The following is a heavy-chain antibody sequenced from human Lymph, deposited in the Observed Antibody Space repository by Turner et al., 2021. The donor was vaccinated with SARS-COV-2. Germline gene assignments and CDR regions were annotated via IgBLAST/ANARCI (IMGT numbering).Heavy chain of an antibody. CDR3: ARLPIARGYSGYDFYYFDY. V-gene: IGHV5-51*01. CDR1: GYSFPTYW. CDR2: IYPGDSDT. D-gene: IGHD5-12*01. Sequence: EVQLVQSGAEVKKPGESLKISCKGSGYSFPTYWIGWVRQMPGKGLEWMGIIYPGDSDTRYSPSFQGQVTISADKSISTAYLQWSSLKASGTAMYYCARLPIARGYSGYDFYYFDYWGQGTLVTVSS. J-gene: IGHJ4*02.